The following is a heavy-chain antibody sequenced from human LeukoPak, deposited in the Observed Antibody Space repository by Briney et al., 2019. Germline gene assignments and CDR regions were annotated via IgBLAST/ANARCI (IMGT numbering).Heavy chain of an antibody. CDR1: KFAFNNAW. D-gene: IGHD3-22*01. CDR2: IKSKTDGGTT. CDR3: TAVPHDSAV. Sequence: GGSLRLSCAASKFAFNNAWMSWFRQAPGKGLEWVGHIKSKTDGGTTDYAAPVQGRFTISREDSKDRLYLQMNSLKTEDTAVYYCTAVPHDSAVWGQGTLVTVSS. J-gene: IGHJ4*02. V-gene: IGHV3-15*01.